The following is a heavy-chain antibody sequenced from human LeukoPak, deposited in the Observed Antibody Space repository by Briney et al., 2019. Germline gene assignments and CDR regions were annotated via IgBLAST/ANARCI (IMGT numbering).Heavy chain of an antibody. CDR2: ISYSGNT. V-gene: IGHV4-39*02. J-gene: IGHJ6*03. Sequence: SETLSLTCTVSGGSISSSSYYWGWIRQPPGQGLEWIGRISYSGNTYYSPSLKSRVTMSVDTPKNHFSLRLTSVTAADTAVYYCARLTHSYYSDTSGYYPYYYMDVWGKGTTVTVTS. CDR3: ARLTHSYYSDTSGYYPYYYMDV. D-gene: IGHD3-22*01. CDR1: GGSISSSSYY.